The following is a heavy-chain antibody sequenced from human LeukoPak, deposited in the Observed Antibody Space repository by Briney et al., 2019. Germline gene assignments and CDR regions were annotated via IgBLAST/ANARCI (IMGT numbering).Heavy chain of an antibody. Sequence: PGGSLRLSCAASGFSFSRYGMHWVRQAPGEGLEWVGVIWYDGTKQYYADSVKGRFTISRDNSKNTLDLHMNRLGVEDTAVYYCARAPWTSGYDYGEAFDIWGQGTLVTVSS. CDR1: GFSFSRYG. CDR2: IWYDGTKQ. J-gene: IGHJ3*02. CDR3: ARAPWTSGYDYGEAFDI. V-gene: IGHV3-33*01. D-gene: IGHD5-12*01.